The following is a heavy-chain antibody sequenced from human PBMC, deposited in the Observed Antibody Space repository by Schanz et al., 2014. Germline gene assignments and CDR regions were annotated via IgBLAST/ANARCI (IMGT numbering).Heavy chain of an antibody. CDR3: ARDSAGTTFGVLDS. J-gene: IGHJ4*02. V-gene: IGHV3-66*02. Sequence: EVQLLESGGALVQPGGSLRLSCVASGFNVSKSYVSWVRQAPGKGLEWVSLIYKSGSAFYADSVKGRLTISRDNSKNTVYLEMNRLRTEDTALYYCARDSAGTTFGVLDSWGQGTLVTVSS. D-gene: IGHD1-1*01. CDR1: GFNVSKSY. CDR2: IYKSGSA.